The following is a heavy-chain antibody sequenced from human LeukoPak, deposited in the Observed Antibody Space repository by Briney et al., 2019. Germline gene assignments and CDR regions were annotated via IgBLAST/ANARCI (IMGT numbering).Heavy chain of an antibody. D-gene: IGHD1-26*01. Sequence: SETLSLTCTVSGYSISSGYYWGWIRQPPGKGLEWIGSIYHSGSTYYNPSLKSRVTISVDTSKNQFSLKLSSVTAADTAVYYCARVLGATYSRNWFDPWGQGTLVTVSS. CDR3: ARVLGATYSRNWFDP. CDR2: IYHSGST. CDR1: GYSISSGYY. V-gene: IGHV4-38-2*02. J-gene: IGHJ5*02.